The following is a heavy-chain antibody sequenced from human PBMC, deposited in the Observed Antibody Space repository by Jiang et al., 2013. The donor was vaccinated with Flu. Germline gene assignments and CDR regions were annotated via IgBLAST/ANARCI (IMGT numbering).Heavy chain of an antibody. CDR2: IYYSGNT. CDR1: GDSISSGSYY. CDR3: ARGPVVVVAATRFDY. D-gene: IGHD2-15*01. V-gene: IGHV4-39*07. J-gene: IGHJ4*02. Sequence: SLTCTVSGDSISSGSYYWGWIRQPPGKGLEWIGIIYYSGNTYYNPSLKSRVTISVDTSKNQFSLKLSSVTAADTAVYYCARGPVVVVAATRFDYWGQGTLVTVSS.